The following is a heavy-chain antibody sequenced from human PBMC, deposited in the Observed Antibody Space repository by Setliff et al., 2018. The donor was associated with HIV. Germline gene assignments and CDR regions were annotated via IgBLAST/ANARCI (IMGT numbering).Heavy chain of an antibody. J-gene: IGHJ5*02. D-gene: IGHD3-10*01. CDR1: GGSISSHY. CDR3: ARHGLLWFGAGYNWFDP. CDR2: IYYSDSI. Sequence: ETLSLTCTVSGGSISSHYWSWIRQPPGKGLEWIGSIYYSDSINYNPSLKSRVTISVDTPKNQFSLKLSSVTAADTAVYYCARHGLLWFGAGYNWFDPWGQGTLVTVSS. V-gene: IGHV4-59*11.